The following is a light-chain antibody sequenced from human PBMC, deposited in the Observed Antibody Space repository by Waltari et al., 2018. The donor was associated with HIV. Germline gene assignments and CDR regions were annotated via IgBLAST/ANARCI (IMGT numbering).Light chain of an antibody. CDR2: WAS. Sequence: IVMTQYPASLDVSLGERATINSRSSQSVLYDSKNENYLSWYQQKPGQPPKLLLYWASTRESGVPDRFSGSGSGTDFTLTISSLQAEDVAVYYCQQYFDTPTFGQGTKVEIK. J-gene: IGKJ1*01. CDR1: QSVLYDSKNENY. V-gene: IGKV4-1*01. CDR3: QQYFDTPT.